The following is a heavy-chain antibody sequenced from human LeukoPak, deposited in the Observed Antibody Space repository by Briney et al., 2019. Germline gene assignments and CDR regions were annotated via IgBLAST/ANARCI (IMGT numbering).Heavy chain of an antibody. V-gene: IGHV3-30-3*01. CDR1: GFTFSSYA. CDR3: ARVIDPLKHGPDY. CDR2: ISYDGSNK. D-gene: IGHD5-24*01. Sequence: PGGSLRLSCAASGFTFSSYAMHWVRQAPGKGLEWVAVISYDGSNKYYADSVKGRFTISRDNSKNTLYLQMNSLRAEDTAVYYCARVIDPLKHGPDYWGQGTLVTVSS. J-gene: IGHJ4*02.